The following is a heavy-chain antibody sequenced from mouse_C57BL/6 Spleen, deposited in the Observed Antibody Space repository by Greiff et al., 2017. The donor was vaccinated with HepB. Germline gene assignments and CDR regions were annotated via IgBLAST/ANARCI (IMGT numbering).Heavy chain of an antibody. CDR1: GFTFSDYG. D-gene: IGHD2-4*01. CDR3: ARASYDYGDY. J-gene: IGHJ2*01. V-gene: IGHV5-17*01. CDR2: ISSGSSTI. Sequence: EVKLMESGGGLVKPGGSLKLSCAASGFTFSDYGMHWVRQAPEKGLEWVAYISSGSSTIYYADTVKGRFTISRDNAKNTLFLHMTSLRSEDTAMYYCARASYDYGDYWGQGTTLTVSS.